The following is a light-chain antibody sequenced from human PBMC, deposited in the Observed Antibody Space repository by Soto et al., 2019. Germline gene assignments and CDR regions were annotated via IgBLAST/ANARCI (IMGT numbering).Light chain of an antibody. CDR2: GNS. V-gene: IGLV1-40*01. J-gene: IGLJ1*01. CDR3: QSYDSSLSGYV. CDR1: SSNIGAGYD. Sequence: QSALTQPPSVSGAPGQKVTISCTGSSSNIGAGYDVNWYHQLPGTAPKLLIHGNSNRPSGVPERFSGSKSGTSASLAITGLQAEDEADYFCQSYDSSLSGYVFGTGTKVTVL.